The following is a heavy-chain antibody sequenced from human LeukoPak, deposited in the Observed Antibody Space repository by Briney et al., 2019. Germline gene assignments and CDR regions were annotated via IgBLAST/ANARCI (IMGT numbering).Heavy chain of an antibody. D-gene: IGHD7-27*01. CDR2: MSPNSGDT. CDR1: GYTFTSYD. V-gene: IGHV1-8*01. J-gene: IGHJ4*02. CDR3: ARGPPNWGYDY. Sequence: ASVKVSCKASGYTFTSYDFNWVRRATGQRPEWMGWMSPNSGDTGYAQKFQDRVTMTRNTSISTAYMELSSLRSDDTAVYYCARGPPNWGYDYWGPGTLVTVSS.